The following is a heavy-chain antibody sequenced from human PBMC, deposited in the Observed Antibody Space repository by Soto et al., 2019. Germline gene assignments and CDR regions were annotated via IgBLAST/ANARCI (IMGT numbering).Heavy chain of an antibody. CDR1: GGTFSSYA. Sequence: VKVSCKASGGTFSSYAISWVRQAPGQGLEWMGGIIPIFGTANYAQKFQGRVTITADESTSTAYMELSSLRSEDTAVYYCARSFAGSRGGLSYYYGMDVWGQGTTVTVSS. V-gene: IGHV1-69*13. D-gene: IGHD2-15*01. CDR2: IIPIFGTA. CDR3: ARSFAGSRGGLSYYYGMDV. J-gene: IGHJ6*02.